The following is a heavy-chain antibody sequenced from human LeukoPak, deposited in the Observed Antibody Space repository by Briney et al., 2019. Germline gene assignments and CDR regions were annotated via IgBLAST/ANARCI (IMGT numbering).Heavy chain of an antibody. Sequence: PSQTLSLTCTVSGGSISSGGYYWSWIRQPPGKGLEWIGYIYHSGSTYYNPSLKSRVTTSVDRSKNQFSLKLSSVTAADTAVYYCASIIPEEYFQHWGQGTLVTVSS. CDR3: ASIIPEEYFQH. CDR1: GGSISSGGYY. D-gene: IGHD1-14*01. J-gene: IGHJ1*01. V-gene: IGHV4-30-2*01. CDR2: IYHSGST.